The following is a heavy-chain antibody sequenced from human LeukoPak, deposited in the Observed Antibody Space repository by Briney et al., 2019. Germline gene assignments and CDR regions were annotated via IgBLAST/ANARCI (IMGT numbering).Heavy chain of an antibody. CDR3: ARISAAPGRVYYMDV. V-gene: IGHV4-4*07. CDR1: GGSITSKY. CDR2: IYTPSGCTPSGDT. D-gene: IGHD6-13*01. Sequence: SETLSLTCTVSGGSITSKYWSWIRQSAGKGLEWIGRIYTPSGCTPSGDTNYNPPLITRVTASIDTSKNHFSLKLTSVTAADTAVYYCARISAAPGRVYYMDVWGKGTPVTVSS. J-gene: IGHJ6*03.